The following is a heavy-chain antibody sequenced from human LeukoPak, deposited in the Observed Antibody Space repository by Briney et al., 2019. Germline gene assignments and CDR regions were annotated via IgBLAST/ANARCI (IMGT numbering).Heavy chain of an antibody. CDR1: GYTFSSYG. D-gene: IGHD4-17*01. J-gene: IGHJ4*02. CDR3: ARSRGVNYGAIDY. Sequence: GGSLRLSCAASGYTFSSYGVHWVRKAPGKGLDWVAVISYDGSRKYYADSVKGRFTISRDNSKNTLYLQMNSLRGEDTAVYYCARSRGVNYGAIDYWGQGTLVTVSS. V-gene: IGHV3-30*03. CDR2: ISYDGSRK.